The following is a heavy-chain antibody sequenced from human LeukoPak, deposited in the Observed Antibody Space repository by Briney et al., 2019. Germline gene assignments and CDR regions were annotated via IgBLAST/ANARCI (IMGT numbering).Heavy chain of an antibody. CDR2: IYYSGST. J-gene: IGHJ3*02. V-gene: IGHV4-59*12. CDR1: GGSISSYY. D-gene: IGHD2-15*01. Sequence: SETLSLTCTVSGGSISSYYWSWIRQPPGKGLEWIGYIYYSGSTKYNPSLKSRLTISVDKSKNQFSLKLSSVTAADTAMYYCATFSIVVASPYDAFDIWGQGTMVTVSS. CDR3: ATFSIVVASPYDAFDI.